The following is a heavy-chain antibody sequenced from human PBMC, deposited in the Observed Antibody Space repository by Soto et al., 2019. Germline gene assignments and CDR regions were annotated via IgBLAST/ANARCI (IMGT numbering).Heavy chain of an antibody. D-gene: IGHD3-10*01. Sequence: SETLSLTCTVSGGSITIGGYCWSWIRQPPGQDLEWIGYICHSGNTYYNPSLKSRVNTSLDRSKNQFSLNLISVTAAATAVYYCARVWFGESSWFDPWGQG. CDR1: GGSITIGGYC. V-gene: IGHV4-30-2*01. CDR3: ARVWFGESSWFDP. CDR2: ICHSGNT. J-gene: IGHJ5*02.